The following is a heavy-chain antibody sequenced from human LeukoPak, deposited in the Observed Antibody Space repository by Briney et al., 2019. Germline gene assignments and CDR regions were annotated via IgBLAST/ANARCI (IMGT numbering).Heavy chain of an antibody. D-gene: IGHD5-12*01. CDR3: ARLDIVATIEDY. J-gene: IGHJ4*02. V-gene: IGHV1-46*01. CDR2: INPSGGST. Sequence: ASVKVSCKASGYTFTSYYMHWVRQAPGQGLEWMGIINPSGGSTSYAQKFQGRVTMTRDTSTSTVYMELSSLRSEDAAVYYCARLDIVATIEDYWGQGTLVTVSS. CDR1: GYTFTSYY.